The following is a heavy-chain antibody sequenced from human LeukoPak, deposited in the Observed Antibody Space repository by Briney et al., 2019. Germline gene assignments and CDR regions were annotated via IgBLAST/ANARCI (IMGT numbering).Heavy chain of an antibody. CDR2: IRYDGSNK. CDR1: GFTFSSYG. D-gene: IGHD5-12*01. V-gene: IGHV3-30*02. CDR3: AKGDSGRVAHFDY. Sequence: GGSLRLSCAASGFTFSSYGMHWVRQAPGKGLEWVAFIRYDGSNKYYADYVKGRFTISRDNSKNTLYLQMNSLRAEDTAVYYCAKGDSGRVAHFDYWGQGTLVTVSS. J-gene: IGHJ4*02.